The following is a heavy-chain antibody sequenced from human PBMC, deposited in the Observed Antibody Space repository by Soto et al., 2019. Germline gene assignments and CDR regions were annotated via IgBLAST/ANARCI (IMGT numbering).Heavy chain of an antibody. CDR3: ARKRGDIVVVVAAPWGDWFDP. CDR2: IIPILGIA. CDR1: GGTFSSYT. Sequence: SVKVSCKASGGTFSSYTISWVRQAPGQGLEWMGRIIPILGIANYAQKFQGRVTITADKSTSTAYMELSSLRSEDTAVYYCARKRGDIVVVVAAPWGDWFDPWGQGTLVTVSS. J-gene: IGHJ5*02. V-gene: IGHV1-69*02. D-gene: IGHD2-15*01.